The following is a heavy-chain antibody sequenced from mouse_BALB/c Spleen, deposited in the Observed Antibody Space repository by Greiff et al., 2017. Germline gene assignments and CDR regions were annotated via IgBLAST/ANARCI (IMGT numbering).Heavy chain of an antibody. CDR1: GDSITSGY. D-gene: IGHD2-4*01. J-gene: IGHJ4*01. CDR2: ISYSGST. CDR3: ARYQIGMITQDYAMDY. Sequence: EVQLQESGPSLVKPSQTLSLTCSVTGDSITSGYWNWIRKFPGNKLEYMGYISYSGSTYYNPSLKSRISITRDTSKNQYYLQLNSVTTEDTATYYCARYQIGMITQDYAMDYWGQGTSVTVSS. V-gene: IGHV3-8*02.